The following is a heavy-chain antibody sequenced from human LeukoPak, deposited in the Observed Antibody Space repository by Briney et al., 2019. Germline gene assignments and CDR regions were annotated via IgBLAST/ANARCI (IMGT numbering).Heavy chain of an antibody. CDR2: IYPDDSDT. J-gene: IGHJ4*02. Sequence: GESLKISCKASGYRFTIYWIGWVRQMPGKGLEWMGIIYPDDSDTKYSPSFQGQVTISADKSISTAYLQWSSLKASDTAMYYCARSGRLGYCSGGSCFRWDYWGQGTLVTVSS. V-gene: IGHV5-51*01. CDR3: ARSGRLGYCSGGSCFRWDY. D-gene: IGHD2-15*01. CDR1: GYRFTIYW.